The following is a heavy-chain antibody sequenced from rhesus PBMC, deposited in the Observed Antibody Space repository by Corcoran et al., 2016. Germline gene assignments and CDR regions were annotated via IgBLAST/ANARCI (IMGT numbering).Heavy chain of an antibody. Sequence: EVQLVESVGGLAKPGGFLRLSCAASGFTCSSHDMHWVRQSLGRGLDWVSAISSGGSTYYADSVRGRLTISRDNSKNTLSLQMNSLRAEDTAVYYCAKGGSGNYPYGLDSWGQGVVVTVSS. CDR3: AKGGSGNYPYGLDS. CDR1: GFTCSSHD. V-gene: IGHV3-103*01. CDR2: ISSGGST. J-gene: IGHJ6*01. D-gene: IGHD1-44*01.